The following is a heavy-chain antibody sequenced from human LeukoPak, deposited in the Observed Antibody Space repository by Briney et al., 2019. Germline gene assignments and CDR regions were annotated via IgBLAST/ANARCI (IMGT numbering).Heavy chain of an antibody. D-gene: IGHD5-18*01. J-gene: IGHJ4*02. CDR3: ARDRSQRAYSYGPDGE. CDR1: GFTFSSYA. CDR2: ISYDGSNK. V-gene: IGHV3-30*01. Sequence: GGSLRLSCAASGFTFSSYAMHWVRQAPGKGLEWAAVISYDGSNKFYADSVKGRFTISRDNSKNTLFLQMNSLRAEVTAVYYCARDRSQRAYSYGPDGEWGQGTLVTVSS.